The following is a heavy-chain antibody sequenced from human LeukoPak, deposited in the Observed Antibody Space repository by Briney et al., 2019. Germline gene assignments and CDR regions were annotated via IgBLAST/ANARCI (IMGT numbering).Heavy chain of an antibody. D-gene: IGHD3-22*01. CDR2: IWYDGSNK. V-gene: IGHV3-33*01. CDR3: ARARRPYYYDSSGYYYFFDY. J-gene: IGHJ4*02. CDR1: GFTFSSYG. Sequence: GGSLRLSCAASGFTFSSYGMHWVRQAPGKGLEWVAVIWYDGSNKYYADSVKGRFTISRDNSKNTLYLQMNSLRAEDTAVYYCARARRPYYYDSSGYYYFFDYWGQGTLVTVSS.